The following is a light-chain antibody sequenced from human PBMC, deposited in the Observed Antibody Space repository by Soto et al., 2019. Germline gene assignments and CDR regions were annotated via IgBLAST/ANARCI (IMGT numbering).Light chain of an antibody. J-gene: IGKJ1*01. CDR3: MQPLQSWT. V-gene: IGKV2-28*01. CDR1: QTHLISNGFNY. Sequence: DIVISRSLLPLPVTAGEPAAISCSSSQTHLISNGFNYWDWDLQKPGQSPQLLNITGSSRASGAPDRLSGSRSGTDFTLKISRVEAEDVGVYYCMQPLQSWTFGQGTKVDIK. CDR2: TGS.